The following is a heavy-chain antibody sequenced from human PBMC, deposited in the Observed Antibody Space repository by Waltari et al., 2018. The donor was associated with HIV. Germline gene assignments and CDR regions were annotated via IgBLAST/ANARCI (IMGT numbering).Heavy chain of an antibody. CDR2: IYDSGNT. CDR1: GGSITNYY. V-gene: IGHV4-59*01. Sequence: QVQLQESGPGLVKPSETLSRTCTVSGGSITNYYWSLIRQPPGKGLEWIGYIYDSGNTKYNPSLKSRATISIDTSKRQLSLKLSSVTAADTAEYYCARCSTVDYYYGISVWGRGTTVTVSS. CDR3: ARCSTVDYYYGISV. D-gene: IGHD3-10*02. J-gene: IGHJ6*02.